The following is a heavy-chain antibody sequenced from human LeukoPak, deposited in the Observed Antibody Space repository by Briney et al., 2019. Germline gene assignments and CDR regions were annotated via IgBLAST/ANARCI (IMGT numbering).Heavy chain of an antibody. J-gene: IGHJ4*02. CDR2: IAAGGGGI. CDR3: AKGGKWDVTPFDY. V-gene: IGHV3-23*01. D-gene: IGHD1-26*01. Sequence: GGSLRLSCAASGFTFDSYALTWVRQAPGKGLEWVSVIAAGGGGIQYADSVKGRFIISRDNSKNTLYLQVNSLRAEDTAVYYCAKGGKWDVTPFDYWGQGTLVTVSS. CDR1: GFTFDSYA.